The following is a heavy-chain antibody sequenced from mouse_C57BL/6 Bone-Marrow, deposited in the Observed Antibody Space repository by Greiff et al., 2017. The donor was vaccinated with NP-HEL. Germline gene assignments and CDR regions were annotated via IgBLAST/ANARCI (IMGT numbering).Heavy chain of an antibody. CDR2: INPSTGGT. CDR1: GYSFTGYY. J-gene: IGHJ2*01. CDR3: ARETTVVATPYYYDY. Sequence: EVQLVESGPELVKPGALVKISCKASGYSFTGYYMHWVKQSSEKSLEWIGEINPSTGGTSYNQKFKGKATLTVDKSSSTAYMQLKRRTSEDSAVYYCARETTVVATPYYYDYWGQGTTLTVSS. V-gene: IGHV1-43*01. D-gene: IGHD1-1*01.